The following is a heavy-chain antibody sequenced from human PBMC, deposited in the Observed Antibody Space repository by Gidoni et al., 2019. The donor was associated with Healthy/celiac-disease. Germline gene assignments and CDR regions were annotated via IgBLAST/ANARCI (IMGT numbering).Heavy chain of an antibody. V-gene: IGHV3-9*01. CDR1: GFTFDDYA. J-gene: IGHJ2*01. Sequence: EVQLVESGGGLVQPGRSLRLSCAASGFTFDDYAMHWVRQAPGKGLEWVSGISWNSGSIGYADSVKGRFTISRDNAKNSLYLQMNSLRAEDTALYYCAKDGRYCSGGSCLGYWYFDLWGRGTLVTVSS. CDR2: ISWNSGSI. CDR3: AKDGRYCSGGSCLGYWYFDL. D-gene: IGHD2-15*01.